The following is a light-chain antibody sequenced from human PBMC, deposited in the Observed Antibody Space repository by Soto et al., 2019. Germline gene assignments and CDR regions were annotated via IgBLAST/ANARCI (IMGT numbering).Light chain of an antibody. V-gene: IGKV4-1*01. CDR3: QQYCSSPWT. CDR2: WAS. CDR1: QRVLYSSSNKNY. Sequence: DIVMTQSPDSLAVSLGERATINCKSSQRVLYSSSNKNYLAWYQQKPGQPPKLLIYWASTRESGVPDRFSGSGSGTEFTLTISSLQAADVAVYYCQQYCSSPWTFGQGTKVEIK. J-gene: IGKJ1*01.